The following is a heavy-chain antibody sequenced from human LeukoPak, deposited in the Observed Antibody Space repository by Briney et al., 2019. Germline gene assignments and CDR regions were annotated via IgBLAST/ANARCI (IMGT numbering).Heavy chain of an antibody. D-gene: IGHD5-18*01. CDR2: ISGSGGST. V-gene: IGHV3-23*01. CDR3: AKSEYSYGYEYYYFDY. CDR1: GFTFSSYW. J-gene: IGHJ4*02. Sequence: GGSLRLSCAASGFTFSSYWMSWVRQAPGKGLEWVSAISGSGGSTYYADSVKGRFTISRDNSKNTLYLQMNSLRAEDTAVYYCAKSEYSYGYEYYYFDYWGQGTLVTVSS.